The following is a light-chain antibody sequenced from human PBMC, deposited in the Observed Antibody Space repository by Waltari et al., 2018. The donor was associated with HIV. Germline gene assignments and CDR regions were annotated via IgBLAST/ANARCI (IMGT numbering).Light chain of an antibody. CDR2: DAS. CDR3: QHRSSWPPLT. CDR1: QRVSSY. J-gene: IGKJ4*01. Sequence: EIVLTQSPATLSLSPGARATLSCRASQRVSSYLAWYQQKPGQAPRLLIYDASNRATGIPARFSGSGSGTDFTLTISSLEPEDFAFYYCQHRSSWPPLTFGGGTKVEIK. V-gene: IGKV3-11*01.